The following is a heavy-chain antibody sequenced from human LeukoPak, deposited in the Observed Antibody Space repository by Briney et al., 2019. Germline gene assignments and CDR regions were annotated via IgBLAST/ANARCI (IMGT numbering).Heavy chain of an antibody. CDR3: ARDKSSGYWFIDY. CDR1: GFTFSSHW. J-gene: IGHJ4*02. Sequence: GGSLRLSCAASGFTFSSHWMHWVRQAPGKGLVWVSRINSDGSSTNYADAVKGRFTVSRDNAKNTLHLQVNSLRAEDTAVYYCARDKSSGYWFIDYWGQGTLVTVSS. D-gene: IGHD3-22*01. CDR2: INSDGSST. V-gene: IGHV3-74*01.